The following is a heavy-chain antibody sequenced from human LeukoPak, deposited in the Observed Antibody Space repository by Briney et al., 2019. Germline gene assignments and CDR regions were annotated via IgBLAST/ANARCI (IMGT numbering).Heavy chain of an antibody. D-gene: IGHD2-2*01. J-gene: IGHJ5*02. CDR1: GFTFSSYW. V-gene: IGHV3-7*01. Sequence: GGSLRLSCAASGFTFSSYWMSWVRQAPGKGLEWVANIKQDGSEKYYVDSVKGRFAISRDNAKNSLYLQMNSLRAEDTAVYYCARDDCSSISCYHNWFDPWGQGTLVTVSS. CDR3: ARDDCSSISCYHNWFDP. CDR2: IKQDGSEK.